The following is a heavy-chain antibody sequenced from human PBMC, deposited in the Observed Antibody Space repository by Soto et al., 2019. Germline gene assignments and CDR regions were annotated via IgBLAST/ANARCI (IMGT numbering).Heavy chain of an antibody. V-gene: IGHV4-30-4*01. CDR3: ARDTYSGYDFGL. J-gene: IGHJ5*02. D-gene: IGHD5-12*01. CDR2: IPSRGRP. Sequence: QVQLRESGPGLVKPSQTLSLTCSVSGASVAGGSYYWSWVRQPPGKGLEWIGYIPSRGRPFYNPSPTSRGTISADTSKNQRSLQLTSVTAADTAVYYCARDTYSGYDFGLWGQGTLVTVSS. CDR1: GASVAGGSYY.